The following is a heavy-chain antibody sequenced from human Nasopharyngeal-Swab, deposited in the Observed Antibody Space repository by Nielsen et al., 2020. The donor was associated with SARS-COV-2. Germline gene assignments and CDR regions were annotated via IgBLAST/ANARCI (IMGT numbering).Heavy chain of an antibody. Sequence: GESLKISCAASGLTFNNFGMHWVRQAPGKGLEWVAVISYAGGNNYYADSVKGRFTISRDNSKNTLYLQMSSLRAEDTAVYYCAKGSTWYIYNWFDPWGQGTLVTVSS. V-gene: IGHV3-30*18. CDR3: AKGSTWYIYNWFDP. CDR2: ISYAGGNN. D-gene: IGHD6-13*01. J-gene: IGHJ5*02. CDR1: GLTFNNFG.